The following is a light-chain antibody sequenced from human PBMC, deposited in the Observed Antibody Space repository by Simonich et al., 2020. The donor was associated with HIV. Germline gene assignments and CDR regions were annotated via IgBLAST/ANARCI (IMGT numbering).Light chain of an antibody. CDR3: CSYAGSYTYV. CDR2: DVS. CDR1: SSDVGGYNY. J-gene: IGLJ2*01. Sequence: QSALTQPPSASGSPGQSVTISCTGTSSDVGGYNYVSWYQQHPGKAPKLMIYDVSNRPSGVSNRFSGSKSGNTASLTISGLQAEDEADYYCCSYAGSYTYVFGGGTKLTVL. V-gene: IGLV2-11*01.